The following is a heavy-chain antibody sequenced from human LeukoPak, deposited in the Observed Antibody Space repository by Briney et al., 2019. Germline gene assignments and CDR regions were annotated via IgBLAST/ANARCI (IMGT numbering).Heavy chain of an antibody. CDR2: ISSSSSTT. V-gene: IGHV3-48*02. CDR1: GFTFSDYR. J-gene: IGHJ6*02. Sequence: PGGSLRLSCAASGFTFSDYRMNWVRQAPGKGLEWVSYISSSSSTTHYADSVRGRFTISRDNAKNSLYLHMNSLRDEDTAVYYCARDGVATTVGLDVWGQGTTVTVSS. D-gene: IGHD4-11*01. CDR3: ARDGVATTVGLDV.